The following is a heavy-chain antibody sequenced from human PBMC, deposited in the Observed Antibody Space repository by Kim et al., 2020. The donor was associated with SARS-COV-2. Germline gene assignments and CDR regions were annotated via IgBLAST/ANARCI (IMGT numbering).Heavy chain of an antibody. CDR1: GGSFSGYY. J-gene: IGHJ5*02. CDR2: INHSGST. CDR3: ARSGWGRGYSGYHRSNWFDP. D-gene: IGHD5-12*01. Sequence: SETLSLTCAVYGGSFSGYYWSWIRQPPGKGLEWIGEINHSGSTNYNPSLKSRVTISVDTSKNQFSLKLSSVTAADTAVYYCARSGWGRGYSGYHRSNWFDPWGQGTLVTVSS. V-gene: IGHV4-34*01.